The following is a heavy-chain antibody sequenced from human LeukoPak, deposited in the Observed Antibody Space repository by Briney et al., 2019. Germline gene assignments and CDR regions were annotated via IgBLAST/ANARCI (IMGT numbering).Heavy chain of an antibody. V-gene: IGHV1-46*01. CDR3: ARPTQWLVRGGAFDY. Sequence: ASVKVSCKASGYTFTSYDINWVRQATGQGLEWMGIINPSGGSTTYAQRFQGRVTMTRDMSTSTVYMELNSLRSEDTAVYYCARPTQWLVRGGAFDYWGQGTLVTVSS. J-gene: IGHJ4*02. CDR1: GYTFTSYD. D-gene: IGHD6-19*01. CDR2: INPSGGST.